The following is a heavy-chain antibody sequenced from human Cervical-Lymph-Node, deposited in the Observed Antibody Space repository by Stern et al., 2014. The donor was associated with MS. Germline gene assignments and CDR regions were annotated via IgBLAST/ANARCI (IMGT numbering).Heavy chain of an antibody. CDR2: IIPVFGTP. J-gene: IGHJ6*02. Sequence: QVQLGQSGSEVRKPGSSVNVTCKASGGTFRSFAVNRVRQAPGQGLEWVGGIIPVFGTPTYAQKFQGRVTIISDESTNTVYLELSRLTTDDTATYFCASAHPATRRGYKGMNVWGQGTTIAVSS. D-gene: IGHD2-2*01. CDR3: ASAHPATRRGYKGMNV. CDR1: GGTFRSFA. V-gene: IGHV1-69*01.